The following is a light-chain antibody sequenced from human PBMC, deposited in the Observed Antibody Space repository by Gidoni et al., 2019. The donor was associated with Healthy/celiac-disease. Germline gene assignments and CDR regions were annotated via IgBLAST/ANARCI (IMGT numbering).Light chain of an antibody. CDR2: GAS. V-gene: IGKV3-15*01. CDR3: QQYNNWPPDT. CDR1: PSVSSN. J-gene: IGKJ2*01. Sequence: EIVMTQSPATLSVSPGESATLSCRASPSVSSNLAWYQQKPGQAPRLLIYGASTRATGIPARLSGSGSGTEFTITISSLQSEDFAVYYCQQYNNWPPDTFGQGTKLEIK.